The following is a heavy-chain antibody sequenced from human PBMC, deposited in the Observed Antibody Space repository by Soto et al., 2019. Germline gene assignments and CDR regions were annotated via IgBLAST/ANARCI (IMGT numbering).Heavy chain of an antibody. D-gene: IGHD2-15*01. J-gene: IGHJ4*02. V-gene: IGHV3-33*01. Sequence: QVQLVESGGGVVQPGRSLRLSCAASGFTFSSYGMHWVRQAPGKGLEWVAVIWYDGSNKYYADSVKGRFTISRDNSKNKLYLQMNSLRAEDTAVYYCARFYAPYCSGGSCYSPLGYWGQGTLVTVSS. CDR1: GFTFSSYG. CDR2: IWYDGSNK. CDR3: ARFYAPYCSGGSCYSPLGY.